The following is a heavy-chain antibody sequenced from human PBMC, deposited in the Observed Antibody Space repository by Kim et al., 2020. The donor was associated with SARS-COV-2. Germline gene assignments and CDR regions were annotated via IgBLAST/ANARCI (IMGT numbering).Heavy chain of an antibody. D-gene: IGHD3-10*02. Sequence: SETLSLTCSISGGSLNTNSYYWGWIRQSPGKGLEYIASVYYVGHTYYAPSLKSRVTISIDTSKNQFFLNLYFVTAADTAVYYCARGSPMFTPGGRVDVWG. CDR1: GGSLNTNSYY. V-gene: IGHV4-39*07. J-gene: IGHJ6*01. CDR3: ARGSPMFTPGGRVDV. CDR2: VYYVGHT.